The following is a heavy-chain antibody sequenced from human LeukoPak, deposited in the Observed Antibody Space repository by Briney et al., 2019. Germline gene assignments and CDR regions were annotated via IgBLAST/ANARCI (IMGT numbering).Heavy chain of an antibody. V-gene: IGHV3-30-3*01. CDR2: ISYDGSNK. D-gene: IGHD1-14*01. J-gene: IGHJ4*02. Sequence: PGGSLRLSCAAPGFTFSSYAMHWVRQAPGKGLEWVAVISYDGSNKYYADSVKGRFTISRDNSKNTLYLQMNSLRAEDTAVYYCAAPLNRQKPSPFDYWGQGTLVTVSS. CDR3: AAPLNRQKPSPFDY. CDR1: GFTFSSYA.